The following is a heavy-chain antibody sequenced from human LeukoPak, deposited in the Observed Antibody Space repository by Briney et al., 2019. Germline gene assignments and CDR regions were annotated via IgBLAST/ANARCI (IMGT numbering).Heavy chain of an antibody. CDR2: IGGSGDKT. D-gene: IGHD6-19*01. CDR1: GFTFNRNA. Sequence: GGSLRLSCAASGFTFNRNAISWVRQAPGKGLGWVSTIGGSGDKTFYADSVKGRFTISRDNSKNMVHLQMNSLTGEDTALNYCVRRGDASSGWGDHDFWGQGALVTVSS. CDR3: VRRGDASSGWGDHDF. V-gene: IGHV3-23*01. J-gene: IGHJ4*02.